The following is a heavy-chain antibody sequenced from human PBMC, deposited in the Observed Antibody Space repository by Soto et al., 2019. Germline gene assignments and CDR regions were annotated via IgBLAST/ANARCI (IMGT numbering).Heavy chain of an antibody. CDR1: GGSISSYY. Sequence: PSETLSLTCTVSGGSISSYYWSWIRQPPGKGLEWIGYIYYSGSTNYNPSLKSRVTISVDTSKNQFSLKLSSVTAADTAVYYCAREGFGGDWGWADAFDIWGQGTMVTVSS. CDR2: IYYSGST. D-gene: IGHD2-21*02. J-gene: IGHJ3*02. CDR3: AREGFGGDWGWADAFDI. V-gene: IGHV4-59*01.